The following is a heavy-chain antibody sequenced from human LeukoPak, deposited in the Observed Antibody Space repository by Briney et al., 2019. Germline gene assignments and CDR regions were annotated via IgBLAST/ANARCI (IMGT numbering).Heavy chain of an antibody. Sequence: ASVKVSCKASGYTFTSYGISWVRQAPGQGLEWMGWISAYSGNTNYAQKLQGRVTMTTDTSTSTAYMELRSLRSDDTAVYYCARDQEWELLYYYYGMDVWGQGTTVTVSS. CDR1: GYTFTSYG. D-gene: IGHD1-26*01. CDR2: ISAYSGNT. J-gene: IGHJ6*02. CDR3: ARDQEWELLYYYYGMDV. V-gene: IGHV1-18*01.